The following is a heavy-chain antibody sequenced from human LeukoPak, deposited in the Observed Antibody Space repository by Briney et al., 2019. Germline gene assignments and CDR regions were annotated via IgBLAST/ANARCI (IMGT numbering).Heavy chain of an antibody. CDR1: GFTLDDYG. Sequence: GGSLRLSCAAPGFTLDDYGMGWVRQAPGKGLERVSGIGWSGSSTGYADSVKGRFTISIDNAKNSLYLQLNSLRAEDTAFYYCARDRASGWYRGDYDSWGQGTLVTVSS. J-gene: IGHJ4*02. CDR2: IGWSGSST. V-gene: IGHV3-20*04. CDR3: ARDRASGWYRGDYDS. D-gene: IGHD6-19*01.